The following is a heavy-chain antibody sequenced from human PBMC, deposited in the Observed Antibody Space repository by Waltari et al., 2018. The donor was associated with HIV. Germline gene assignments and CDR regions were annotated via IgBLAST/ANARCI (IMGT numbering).Heavy chain of an antibody. J-gene: IGHJ4*01. D-gene: IGHD5-12*01. CDR2: INPDSGDT. V-gene: IGHV1-2*06. Sequence: QTLLLQSASQVKTPGASVTLSCKFSGERFTPNSHYWFGPAPGQGFEWLGRINPDSGDTTYSQTFKTRVTMTRDTSSASTYMELARLTSADTAIYFCARGEDISLTHLPPGFRLEFWGHGTLVTVSS. CDR1: GERFTPNS. CDR3: ARGEDISLTHLPPGFRLEF.